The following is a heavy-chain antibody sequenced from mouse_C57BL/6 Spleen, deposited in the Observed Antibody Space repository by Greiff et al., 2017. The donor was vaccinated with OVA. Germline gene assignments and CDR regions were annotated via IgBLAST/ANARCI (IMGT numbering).Heavy chain of an antibody. Sequence: EVMLVESEGGLVQPGSSMKLSCTASGFTFSDYYMAWVRQVPEKGLEWVANINYDGSSTYYLDSLKSRFIISRDNAKNILYLQMSSLKSEDTATYYCARLYYDYDRGFDYWGQGTTLTVSS. D-gene: IGHD2-4*01. V-gene: IGHV5-16*01. CDR2: INYDGSST. CDR1: GFTFSDYY. J-gene: IGHJ2*01. CDR3: ARLYYDYDRGFDY.